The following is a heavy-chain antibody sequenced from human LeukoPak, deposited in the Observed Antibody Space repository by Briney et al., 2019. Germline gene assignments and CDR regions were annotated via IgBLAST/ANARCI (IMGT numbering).Heavy chain of an antibody. J-gene: IGHJ5*02. V-gene: IGHV5-51*01. CDR1: GYNFTSYW. CDR2: IFPGDSDT. Sequence: GESLKISCKASGYNFTSYWIGWVRQMPGKGLEWMGIIFPGDSDTRYSPSFQGHVTISADKSISTAYLQWSSLRASDTAVYYCARRKVGYCSSGSCYNWFDPWGQGTLVTVSS. CDR3: ARRKVGYCSSGSCYNWFDP. D-gene: IGHD2-15*01.